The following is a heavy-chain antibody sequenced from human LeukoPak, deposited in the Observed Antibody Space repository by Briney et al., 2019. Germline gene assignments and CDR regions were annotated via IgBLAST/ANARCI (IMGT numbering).Heavy chain of an antibody. CDR3: ARCYDFWSGYAHFDY. CDR1: GFTFSSYA. Sequence: GGSLRLSCAASGFTFSSYAMSWVRQAPGKGLEWVSAISGSGGSTYYADSVKGRFTISRDNSKNTLYLQMNSLRAEDTAVYYCARCYDFWSGYAHFDYWGQGTLVTVSS. CDR2: ISGSGGST. D-gene: IGHD3-3*01. J-gene: IGHJ4*02. V-gene: IGHV3-23*01.